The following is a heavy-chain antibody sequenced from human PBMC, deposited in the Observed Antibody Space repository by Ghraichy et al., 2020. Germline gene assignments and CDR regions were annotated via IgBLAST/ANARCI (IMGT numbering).Heavy chain of an antibody. D-gene: IGHD4-17*01. CDR2: IYSGAST. CDR3: ARDSTPGYGDDGYYYYYMGL. J-gene: IGHJ6*03. Sequence: GGSLRLSCAASGFAVSSNYISWVRQAPGKGLEWVSVIYSGASTYYADSVKGRFTISRDNSKNMVYLQMNSLSAEDTAVYYCARDSTPGYGDDGYYYYYMGLSRKPTPVTV. V-gene: IGHV3-53*01. CDR1: GFAVSSNY.